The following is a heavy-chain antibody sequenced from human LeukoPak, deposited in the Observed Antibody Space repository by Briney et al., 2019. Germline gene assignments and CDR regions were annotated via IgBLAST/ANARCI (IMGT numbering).Heavy chain of an antibody. CDR1: GFTFSTYW. V-gene: IGHV3-7*03. J-gene: IGHJ4*02. D-gene: IGHD1-1*01. CDR3: ARISQLRFPATFDY. Sequence: GGSLRLSCAASGFTFSTYWMGWVRQAPGKGLEWVATIKLDGSEEYYVDSVKGRFTISRDNAKTSLYLQMNSLRAEDTAVYFCARISQLRFPATFDYWGQGTLVTVSS. CDR2: IKLDGSEE.